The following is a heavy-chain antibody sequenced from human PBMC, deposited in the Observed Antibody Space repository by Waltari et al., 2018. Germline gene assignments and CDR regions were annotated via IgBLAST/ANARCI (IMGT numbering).Heavy chain of an antibody. CDR1: GYPFNNYG. Sequence: QVEESGGGVVQPGGSLRLSCVASGYPFNNYGMHWVRQAPGKGLEWLAVISSDGSGKYYADSVKGLFTMSRDNSKNMVYLQMNSLRPEDTAVYYCAKAGGIYNYPLDPWGQGTLVTVSS. V-gene: IGHV3-30*18. CDR3: AKAGGIYNYPLDP. CDR2: ISSDGSGK. J-gene: IGHJ5*02. D-gene: IGHD1-26*01.